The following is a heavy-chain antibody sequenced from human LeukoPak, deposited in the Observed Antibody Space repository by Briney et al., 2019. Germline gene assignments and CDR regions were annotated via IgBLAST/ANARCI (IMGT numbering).Heavy chain of an antibody. J-gene: IGHJ5*02. CDR1: GGSISSYY. CDR2: IYTSGST. CDR3: ARDREAVANWGYDWFDP. Sequence: SETLSLTCTVSGGSISSYYWSWIRQPAGTGLEWIGRIYTSGSTNYTPSLNSRDTMSVDTSKNQFSLKLSSVTAADTAVYYCARDREAVANWGYDWFDPWGQGTLVTVSS. V-gene: IGHV4-4*07. D-gene: IGHD7-27*01.